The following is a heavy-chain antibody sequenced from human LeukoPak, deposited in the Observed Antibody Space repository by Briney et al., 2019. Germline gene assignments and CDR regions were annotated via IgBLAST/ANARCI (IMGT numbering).Heavy chain of an antibody. CDR2: IYSGGST. V-gene: IGHV3-66*01. CDR1: GFTVSSNY. Sequence: GGSLRLSCAASGFTVSSNYMSWVRQAPGKGLEWVSVIYSGGSTYYADSVKGRFTISRDNSKNTLYLQMNSLRAEDTAVYYCARGGAAMVSYYFDYWGQGTLVTVSS. D-gene: IGHD5-18*01. J-gene: IGHJ4*02. CDR3: ARGGAAMVSYYFDY.